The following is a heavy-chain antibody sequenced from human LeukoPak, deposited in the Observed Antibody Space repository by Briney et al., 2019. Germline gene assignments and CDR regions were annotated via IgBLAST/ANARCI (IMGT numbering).Heavy chain of an antibody. CDR1: GGSISSYY. V-gene: IGHV4-59*01. CDR3: ARAYYSGSYDYWYFDL. CDR2: IYYSGST. D-gene: IGHD1-26*01. Sequence: PSETPSLTCTVSGGSISSYYWSWIRQPPGKGLEWIGYIYYSGSTNYNPSLKSRVTISVDTSKNQFSLKLSSVTAADTAVYYCARAYYSGSYDYWYFDLWGRGTLVTVSS. J-gene: IGHJ2*01.